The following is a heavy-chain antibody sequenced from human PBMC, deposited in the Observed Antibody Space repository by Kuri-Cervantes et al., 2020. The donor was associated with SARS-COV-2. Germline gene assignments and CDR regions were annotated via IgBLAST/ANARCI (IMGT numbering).Heavy chain of an antibody. CDR3: ARRTHIVVVTAASFDY. CDR2: INPNSGGT. CDR1: GYTFTGYY. J-gene: IGHJ4*02. V-gene: IGHV1-2*02. D-gene: IGHD2-21*02. Sequence: ASVKVSCKASGYTFTGYYMHWVRQAPGQGLEWMGWINPNSGGTNYAQKFQGRVTMTRDTPISTAYMELSRLRSDDTAVYYCARRTHIVVVTAASFDYWGQGTLVTGYS.